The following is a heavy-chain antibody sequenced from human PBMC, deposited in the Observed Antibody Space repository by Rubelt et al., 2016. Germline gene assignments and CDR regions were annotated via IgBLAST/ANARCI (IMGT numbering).Heavy chain of an antibody. Sequence: QVQLQQWGAGLLKPSETLSLTCAVSGGSISSSSYYWGWIRQPPGKGLEWIGSIYYSGSTYSNPSLKSRVTISVDTAKNQCSLKLSSVTAADTAVYYCARVDFWSGYYYFDYWGQGTLVTVSS. J-gene: IGHJ4*02. CDR2: IYYSGST. CDR3: ARVDFWSGYYYFDY. CDR1: GGSISSSSYY. D-gene: IGHD3-3*01. V-gene: IGHV4-39*01.